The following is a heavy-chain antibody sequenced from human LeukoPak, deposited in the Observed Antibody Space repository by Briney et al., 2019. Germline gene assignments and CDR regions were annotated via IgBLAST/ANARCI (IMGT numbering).Heavy chain of an antibody. Sequence: AASVNVSCKVSGYTLTELSMHWVRQAPGKGLEWMGGFDPEDGETIYAQKFQGRVTMTEDTSTDTAYMELSSLRSEDTAVYYCATAGKAMAHFDYWGQGTLVTVSS. J-gene: IGHJ4*02. D-gene: IGHD5-18*01. CDR3: ATAGKAMAHFDY. CDR1: GYTLTELS. V-gene: IGHV1-24*01. CDR2: FDPEDGET.